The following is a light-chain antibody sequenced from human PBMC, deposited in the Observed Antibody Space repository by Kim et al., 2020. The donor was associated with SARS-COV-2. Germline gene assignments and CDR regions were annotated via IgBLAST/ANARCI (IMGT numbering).Light chain of an antibody. Sequence: ELTQPPSASGTPGQRVTISCSGSSSNIGSNTVNWYQQLPGTAPKLLIYTNNQRPSGVPDRFPGSKSGTSASLAISGLQSDDEADYYCATWDDSLNGVVFGGGTQLTVL. V-gene: IGLV1-44*01. J-gene: IGLJ3*02. CDR1: SSNIGSNT. CDR2: TNN. CDR3: ATWDDSLNGVV.